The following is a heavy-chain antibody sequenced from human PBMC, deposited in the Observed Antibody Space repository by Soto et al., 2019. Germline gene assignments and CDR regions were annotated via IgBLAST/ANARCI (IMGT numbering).Heavy chain of an antibody. CDR2: ISYSGST. CDR3: AREVNTYYGMDD. Sequence: QVQLQESGPGLVKPSQTLSLTCSISGASISSDDYYWSWFRQPPGKGLEWIGYISYSGSTYYNPSLKSRITISVDTSKAQFSLILSSVTAAYTAVFYWAREVNTYYGMDDWGQGTKVTVSS. CDR1: GASISSDDYY. V-gene: IGHV4-30-4*01. J-gene: IGHJ6*01.